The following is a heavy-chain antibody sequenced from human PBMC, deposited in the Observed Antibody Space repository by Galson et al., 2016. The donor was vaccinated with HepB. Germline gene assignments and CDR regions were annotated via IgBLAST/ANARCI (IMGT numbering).Heavy chain of an antibody. J-gene: IGHJ5*02. CDR1: GGTFGRYS. CDR2: IFPVFAKA. Sequence: SVKVSCKASGGTFGRYSISWVRRAPGRGLEWMGGIFPVFAKADYAQTFQGRVTITAARATSTVYLAMNNLRSDDTVVYFCTRGADGDLAYNWFDPRGQGTPVTVSS. CDR3: TRGADGDLAYNWFDP. V-gene: IGHV1-69*06.